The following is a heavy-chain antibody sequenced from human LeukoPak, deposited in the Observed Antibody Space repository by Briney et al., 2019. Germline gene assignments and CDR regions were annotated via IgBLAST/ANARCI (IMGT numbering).Heavy chain of an antibody. V-gene: IGHV1-8*01. CDR2: MNPNSGNT. CDR1: GYTFTSYD. J-gene: IGHJ5*02. D-gene: IGHD1-7*01. Sequence: VSVKVSCKASGYTFTSYDINWVRQATGQGLEWMGWMNPNSGNTGYAQKFQGRVTMTRNTSINTAYMELSSLRSEDTAVYYCARSRYNWNYRGKVNWFDPWGQGTLVTVSS. CDR3: ARSRYNWNYRGKVNWFDP.